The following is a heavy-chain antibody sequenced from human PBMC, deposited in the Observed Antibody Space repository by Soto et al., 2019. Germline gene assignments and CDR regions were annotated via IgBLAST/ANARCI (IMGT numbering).Heavy chain of an antibody. CDR2: IIYDGSTK. J-gene: IGHJ4*02. CDR3: VKDRMVAGVRGSFDY. Sequence: QVQLVESGGGVVKPGRSLRLSCAASGFTFSSDCMHWVRQAPGKGLEWVAGIIYDGSTKYYADSVKGRVTISRYNAKSTLYLQMNSLRAEDTAVYYCVKDRMVAGVRGSFDYWGQGTLVTVSS. CDR1: GFTFSSDC. D-gene: IGHD3-10*01. V-gene: IGHV3-30*18.